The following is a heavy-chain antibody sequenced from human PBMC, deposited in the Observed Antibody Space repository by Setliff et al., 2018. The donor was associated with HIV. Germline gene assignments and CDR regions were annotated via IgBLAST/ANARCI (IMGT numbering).Heavy chain of an antibody. V-gene: IGHV4-61*01. CDR2: IYYSGST. D-gene: IGHD2-8*02. CDR3: ARVSITYWYSIPRDYYYYMDV. Sequence: PSETLSLTCTVSGGSVSSGSYYWSWIRQPPGKGLEWIGYIYYSGSTKHNPSLKSRVTISVDTSKNQFSLKLSSVTAADTAVYYCARVSITYWYSIPRDYYYYMDVWGEGTTVTVS. CDR1: GGSVSSGSYY. J-gene: IGHJ6*03.